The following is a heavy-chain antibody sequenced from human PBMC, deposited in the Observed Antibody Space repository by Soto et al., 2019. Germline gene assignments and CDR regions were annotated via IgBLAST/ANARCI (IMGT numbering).Heavy chain of an antibody. V-gene: IGHV3-23*01. D-gene: IGHD3-9*01. J-gene: IGHJ4*02. CDR1: GFTFSSYA. Sequence: GSLRLSCAASGFTFSSYAMSWVRQAPGKGLEWVSAISGSGGSTYYADSVKGRFTISRDTAKSSVYLQMNSLRAEDTALYFCARASPRGRYFDWLIFPLGHWGQGTLVTVSS. CDR2: ISGSGGST. CDR3: ARASPRGRYFDWLIFPLGH.